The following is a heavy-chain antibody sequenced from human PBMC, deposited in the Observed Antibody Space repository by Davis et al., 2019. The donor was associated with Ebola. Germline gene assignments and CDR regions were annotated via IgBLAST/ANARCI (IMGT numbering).Heavy chain of an antibody. CDR2: IIPIFDTS. CDR3: VRDRRSASESYHYYYYGLDV. D-gene: IGHD3-16*02. V-gene: IGHV1-69*13. Sequence: SVKVSCKASGGTFSSYTISWVRQAPGQGLEWMGGIIPIFDTSNYAQKFQGRVTITADESTSTAYMELSSLRSEDTAVYYCVRDRRSASESYHYYYYGLDVWGQGTTVTVSS. CDR1: GGTFSSYT. J-gene: IGHJ6*02.